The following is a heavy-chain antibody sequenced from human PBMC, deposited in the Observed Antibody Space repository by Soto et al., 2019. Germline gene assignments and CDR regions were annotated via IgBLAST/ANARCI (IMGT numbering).Heavy chain of an antibody. CDR3: ARGYNFGYADY. CDR2: FFYGGST. D-gene: IGHD5-18*01. J-gene: IGHJ4*02. CDR1: GDSFSRNSYY. V-gene: IGHV4-39*01. Sequence: SETLSLTCTVSGDSFSRNSYYWAWIRQSPGKGLECIGSFFYGGSTYYNPSLKRRVAISVNTPKNQFSLKLNSVTAADTAVYYCARGYNFGYADYWGQGTPVTVSS.